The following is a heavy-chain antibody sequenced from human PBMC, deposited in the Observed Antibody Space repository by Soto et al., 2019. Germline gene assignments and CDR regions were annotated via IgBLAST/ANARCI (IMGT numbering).Heavy chain of an antibody. V-gene: IGHV1-8*01. CDR3: ARGRFSPIRFGESYNWFGP. CDR1: GYTFTSYD. CDR2: MNPNSGNT. Sequence: ASVKVSCKASGYTFTSYDINWVRQATGQGLEWMGWMNPNSGNTGYAQKFQGRVTMTRNTSISTAYMELSSLRSEDTAVYYCARGRFSPIRFGESYNWFGPWGQGTLLTVSS. D-gene: IGHD3-10*01. J-gene: IGHJ5*02.